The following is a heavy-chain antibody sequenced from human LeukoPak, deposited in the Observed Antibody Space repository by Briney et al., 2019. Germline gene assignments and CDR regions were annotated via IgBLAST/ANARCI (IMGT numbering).Heavy chain of an antibody. CDR1: GGSISSSNW. CDR2: IYHSGST. D-gene: IGHD3-9*01. Sequence: SGTLSLTCAVSGGSISSSNWWSWVRQPPGKGLEWIGEIYHSGSTNYNPSLKSRVTISVDTSKNQFSLKLRSVTAADTAVYYCASREAYYDILTGYFPTDYWGQGTLVTVSS. J-gene: IGHJ4*02. V-gene: IGHV4-4*02. CDR3: ASREAYYDILTGYFPTDY.